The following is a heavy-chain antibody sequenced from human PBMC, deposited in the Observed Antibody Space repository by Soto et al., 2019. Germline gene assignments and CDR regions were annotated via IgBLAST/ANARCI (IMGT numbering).Heavy chain of an antibody. Sequence: SETLSLTCTVSGGSISRYYWSWIRQFPGKGLEWIGYIYYSGSTNYNPSLKSRVTISVDTSKNQFSLKLSSVTAADTAVYYCARGGTTWTLDYWGQGTLVTVS. CDR2: IYYSGST. CDR1: GGSISRYY. CDR3: ARGGTTWTLDY. V-gene: IGHV4-59*12. D-gene: IGHD5-12*01. J-gene: IGHJ4*02.